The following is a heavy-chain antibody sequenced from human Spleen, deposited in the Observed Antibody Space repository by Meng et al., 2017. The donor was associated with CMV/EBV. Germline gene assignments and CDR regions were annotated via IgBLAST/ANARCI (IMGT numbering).Heavy chain of an antibody. Sequence: VSCQCSVCSFASYCLGCVRPIPGKGLVWMGVIHPVASYILSSPSFQSRVAISVDKSFSAAYLQWSSLKASDTAMYYCARRGKGDDYWGQGTLVTVSS. J-gene: IGHJ4*02. V-gene: IGHV5-51*01. CDR2: IHPVASYI. CDR3: ARRGKGDDY. D-gene: IGHD4-23*01. CDR1: VCSFASYC.